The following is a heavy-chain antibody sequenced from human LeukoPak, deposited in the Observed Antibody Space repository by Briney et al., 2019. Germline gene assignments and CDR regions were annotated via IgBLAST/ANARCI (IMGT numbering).Heavy chain of an antibody. CDR2: IYYSGST. V-gene: IGHV4-59*05. J-gene: IGHJ4*02. CDR3: ARHHDSIRYGDNPFDY. Sequence: SETLSLTCTVSGGSISSYYWSWIRQSPGKGLEWIGSIYYSGSTYYNPSLKSRVTISVDTSKNQFSLKLSSVTAADTAVYYCARHHDSIRYGDNPFDYWGQGTLVTVSS. CDR1: GGSISSYY. D-gene: IGHD4-17*01.